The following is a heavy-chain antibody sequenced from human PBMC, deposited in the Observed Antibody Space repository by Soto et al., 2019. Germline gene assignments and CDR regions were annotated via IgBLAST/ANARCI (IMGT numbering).Heavy chain of an antibody. CDR3: ARPPWDCSGGSCYYPGGMDV. V-gene: IGHV5-10-1*01. CDR1: GYSFTSYW. D-gene: IGHD2-15*01. Sequence: GESLKISCKGSGYSFTSYWISWVRQMPGKGLEWMGRIDPSDSYTNYSPSFQGHVTISADKSISTAYLQWSSLKASDTAMYYCARPPWDCSGGSCYYPGGMDVWGQGTTVTVSS. CDR2: IDPSDSYT. J-gene: IGHJ6*02.